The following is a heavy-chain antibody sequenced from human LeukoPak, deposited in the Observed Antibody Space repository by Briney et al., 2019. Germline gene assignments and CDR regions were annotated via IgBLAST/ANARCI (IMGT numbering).Heavy chain of an antibody. J-gene: IGHJ4*02. CDR3: ARVIVGSSSWYDY. CDR1: GFTFSSYE. V-gene: IGHV3-48*03. D-gene: IGHD6-13*01. Sequence: GGSLRLSXAASGFTFSSYEMNWVRQAPGKGLEWVSYISSSGSTIYYADSVKGRFTISRDNAKNSLYLQMNSLRAEDTAGYYCARVIVGSSSWYDYWGQGTLVTVSS. CDR2: ISSSGSTI.